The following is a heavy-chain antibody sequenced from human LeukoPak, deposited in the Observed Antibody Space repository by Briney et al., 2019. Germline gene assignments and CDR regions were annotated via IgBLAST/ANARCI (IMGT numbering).Heavy chain of an antibody. V-gene: IGHV1-3*01. CDR1: GYTFTNYA. J-gene: IGHJ4*02. CDR2: INDGNGNT. CDR3: ARDGTALDY. D-gene: IGHD1-1*01. Sequence: ASVKVPCKASGYTFTNYAMHWVRQAPGQRLEWMGWINDGNGNTEYSQKFQGRVTITRDTSASTAYMELSSLTSEDTAVCYCARDGTALDYWGQGTLVTVSS.